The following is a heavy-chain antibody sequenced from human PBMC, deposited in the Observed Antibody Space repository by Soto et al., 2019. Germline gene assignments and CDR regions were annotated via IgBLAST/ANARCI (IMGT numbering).Heavy chain of an antibody. Sequence: PSETLSLTCTVSGGSISSYYGSWIRQPPGKGLEWIGYIYYSGSTNYNPSLKSRVTISVDTSKNQFSLKLSSVTAADTAVYYCARSSPPTFDWLFFFDYWGQGTLVTVSS. CDR2: IYYSGST. D-gene: IGHD3-9*01. CDR3: ARSSPPTFDWLFFFDY. V-gene: IGHV4-59*01. CDR1: GGSISSYY. J-gene: IGHJ4*02.